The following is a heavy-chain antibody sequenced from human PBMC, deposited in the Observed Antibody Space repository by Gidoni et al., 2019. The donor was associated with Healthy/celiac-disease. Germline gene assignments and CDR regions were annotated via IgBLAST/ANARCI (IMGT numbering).Heavy chain of an antibody. V-gene: IGHV4-30-2*01. CDR1: GGCISRGGYS. CDR2: ICPSAST. J-gene: IGHJ4*02. D-gene: IGHD3-10*01. CDR3: ARSVRYGSGSYYFDY. Sequence: QLQKQEYGSGLVKHTQTLSLTSAVAGGCISRGGYSWSWNRQPPGKGLEWIGYICPSASTYSNPSIKSTVTISADRSQTPFSLKLSSVTAADTAVYSCARSVRYGSGSYYFDYWGQGTLVTVSS.